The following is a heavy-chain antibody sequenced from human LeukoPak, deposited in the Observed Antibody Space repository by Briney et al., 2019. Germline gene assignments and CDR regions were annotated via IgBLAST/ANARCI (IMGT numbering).Heavy chain of an antibody. CDR1: GFTFTDYW. D-gene: IGHD6-13*01. V-gene: IGHV3-7*01. CDR3: ARDGTAAGPYFDL. Sequence: GGSLRLSCAVSGFTFTDYWMNWVRQAPGKGLEWVASIRQDGSEKTYVDSVKGRFTISRDNTKNSLSLQVNSLGAEDTAVYYCARDGTAAGPYFDLWGQGTLVTVSS. CDR2: IRQDGSEK. J-gene: IGHJ4*01.